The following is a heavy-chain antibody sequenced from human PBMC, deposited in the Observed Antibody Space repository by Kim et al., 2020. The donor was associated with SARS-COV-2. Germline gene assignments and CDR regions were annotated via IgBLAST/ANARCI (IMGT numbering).Heavy chain of an antibody. Sequence: GGSLRLSCAASGFTFSNYAMAWVRQAPGKGLEWVSSIGGDGGNIDYADSVRGRFTISMDSSKNTLHLQMNSLRAEDTARYYCAIKNPGKYPFDRWGQGTLVTVSS. CDR3: AIKNPGKYPFDR. CDR2: IGGDGGNI. D-gene: IGHD1-26*01. V-gene: IGHV3-23*01. J-gene: IGHJ4*02. CDR1: GFTFSNYA.